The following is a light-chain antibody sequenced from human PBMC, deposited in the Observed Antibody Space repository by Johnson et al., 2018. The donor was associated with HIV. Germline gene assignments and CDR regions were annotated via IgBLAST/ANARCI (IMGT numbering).Light chain of an antibody. J-gene: IGLJ1*01. CDR2: DNN. CDR1: SSNIGNNY. Sequence: QSVLTQPPSVSAAPGQKVTISCSGNSSNIGNNYVSWFQQLPETAPKLLIYDNNKRPSGIPDRFSGSKSGKSATLGITGLQTRDEADYYCGTWDNSLTTGGVFGTGTKVTVL. CDR3: GTWDNSLTTGGV. V-gene: IGLV1-51*01.